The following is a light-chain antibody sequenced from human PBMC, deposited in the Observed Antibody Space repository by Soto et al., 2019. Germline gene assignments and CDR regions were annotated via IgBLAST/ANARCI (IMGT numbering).Light chain of an antibody. Sequence: DIQTTQSPSSLSASVGDRVTITCRTGQSVSTYLNWYQKKLGKAPNLLIYAASTLRSGVPSRFSGSGSGTDFTLTISSLQVEDSATYYCQQSYSTPGTFGQGTRLEIK. V-gene: IGKV1-39*01. CDR2: AAS. J-gene: IGKJ5*01. CDR3: QQSYSTPGT. CDR1: QSVSTY.